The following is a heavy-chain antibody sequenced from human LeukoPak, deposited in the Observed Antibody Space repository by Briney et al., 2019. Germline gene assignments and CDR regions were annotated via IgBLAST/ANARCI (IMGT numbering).Heavy chain of an antibody. J-gene: IGHJ4*02. Sequence: SETLSLTCAVYGGSFGGDYWSWIRQAPGKGLEWIGEINHSESTNYNPSLKSRVTISVDTSKNQISLKLRSVTAADTAVYYCARSGPPDYFDYWGQGTLVTVSS. CDR2: INHSEST. CDR1: GGSFGGDY. V-gene: IGHV4-34*01. CDR3: ARSGPPDYFDY. D-gene: IGHD1-14*01.